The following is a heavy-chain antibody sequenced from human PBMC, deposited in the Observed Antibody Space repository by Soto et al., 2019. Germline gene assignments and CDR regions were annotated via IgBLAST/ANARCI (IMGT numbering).Heavy chain of an antibody. CDR3: SRGQVAPIVEYYDHGIDV. J-gene: IGHJ6*02. CDR1: GFIFSGSA. Sequence: EVQLVESGGGLVQPGGSLKLSCAASGFIFSGSAIHWVRQASGKGLEWVGRIRSRANNYATSSGESVKGRFKFSRDDSKNTANLQMNSLKTEDTATYYCSRGQVAPIVEYYDHGIDVRGPWTTVTVSS. CDR2: IRSRANNYAT. D-gene: IGHD1-26*01. V-gene: IGHV3-73*02.